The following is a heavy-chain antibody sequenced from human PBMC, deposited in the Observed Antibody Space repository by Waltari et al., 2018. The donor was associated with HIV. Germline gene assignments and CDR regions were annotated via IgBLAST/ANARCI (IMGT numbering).Heavy chain of an antibody. Sequence: EVQLVEYGGGVVQPGGSLRLSCSASGFTFSSYWMHWVRQAPGKGLVWVSGINRDGSTIRYADSVKGRFTISRDNAKNTLYLQMNSLRAEDTALYYCARGQYYSMDVWGQGTTVTVSS. V-gene: IGHV3-74*01. CDR1: GFTFSSYW. CDR3: ARGQYYSMDV. D-gene: IGHD3-10*01. CDR2: INRDGSTI. J-gene: IGHJ6*02.